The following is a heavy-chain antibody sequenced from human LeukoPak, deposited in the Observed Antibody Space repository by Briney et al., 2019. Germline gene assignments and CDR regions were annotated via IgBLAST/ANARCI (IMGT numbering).Heavy chain of an antibody. V-gene: IGHV3-23*01. CDR2: ISGSGDNT. J-gene: IGHJ4*02. CDR3: AKGSYYDSSGSFYFDY. CDR1: EFTFSSYA. D-gene: IGHD3-22*01. Sequence: GRSLRLSCAASEFTFSSYAMHWVRQAPGKGLEWVSGISGSGDNTYYADSVKGRFTISRDNSKNTLYVQVNSLGTEDTAAYYCAKGSYYDSSGSFYFDYWGQGTLVTVSS.